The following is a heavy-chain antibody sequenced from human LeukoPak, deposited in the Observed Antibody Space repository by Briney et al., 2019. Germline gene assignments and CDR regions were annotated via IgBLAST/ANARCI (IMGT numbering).Heavy chain of an antibody. D-gene: IGHD5-24*01. CDR1: GFTVSSNY. V-gene: IGHV3-66*01. CDR3: ARGDGYKKDSLDY. Sequence: GGSLRLSCAASGFTVSSNYMTWVRQAPGKGLEWVSVIYSGGSTYYADSVKGRFTISRDNSKNTLYLQVNSLRAEDTAVYYCARGDGYKKDSLDYWGQGTLVTVSS. J-gene: IGHJ4*02. CDR2: IYSGGST.